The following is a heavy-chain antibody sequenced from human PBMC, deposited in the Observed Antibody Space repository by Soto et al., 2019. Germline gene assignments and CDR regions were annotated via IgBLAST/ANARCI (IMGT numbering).Heavy chain of an antibody. J-gene: IGHJ4*02. V-gene: IGHV3-30*03. CDR2: ISHDGSDK. Sequence: GGSLRLSCAASGFTFSSYSMHWVRQAPGKGLEWVALISHDGSDKDYADSVKGRFTISRDNSRNTLFLQMNSLRAEDTAVYYCARDYYKYYDSSGYYRSPAYWGQGTLVTVSS. CDR3: ARDYYKYYDSSGYYRSPAY. D-gene: IGHD3-22*01. CDR1: GFTFSSYS.